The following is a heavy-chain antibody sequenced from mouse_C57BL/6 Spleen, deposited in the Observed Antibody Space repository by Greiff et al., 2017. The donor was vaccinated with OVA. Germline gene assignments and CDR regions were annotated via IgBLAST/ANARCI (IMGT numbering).Heavy chain of an antibody. Sequence: EVQGVESGPELVKPGASVKISCKASGYSFTDYNMNWVKQSNGKSLEWIGVINPNYGTTSYNQKFKGKATLTVDQSSSTAYMQLNSLTSEDSAVYYCARAGTAQATRRNYFDYWGQGTTLTVSS. V-gene: IGHV1-39*01. CDR2: INPNYGTT. CDR3: ARAGTAQATRRNYFDY. CDR1: GYSFTDYN. D-gene: IGHD3-2*02. J-gene: IGHJ2*01.